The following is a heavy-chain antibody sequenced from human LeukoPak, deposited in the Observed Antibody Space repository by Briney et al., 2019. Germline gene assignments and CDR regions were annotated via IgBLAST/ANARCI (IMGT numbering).Heavy chain of an antibody. Sequence: PGGSLRLSCAASGFTFSSYAMSWVRQAPGKGLEWVSTVSGSGGNTFYADSVKGRLTISRDNSKNTLYLQMNSLRAEDTAVYYCAKAYGSGSFHFDYWGQGTLVTVSS. J-gene: IGHJ4*02. V-gene: IGHV3-23*01. D-gene: IGHD3-10*01. CDR1: GFTFSSYA. CDR3: AKAYGSGSFHFDY. CDR2: VSGSGGNT.